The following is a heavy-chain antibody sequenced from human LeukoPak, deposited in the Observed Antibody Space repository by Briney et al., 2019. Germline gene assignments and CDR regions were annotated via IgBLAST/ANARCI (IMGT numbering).Heavy chain of an antibody. Sequence: PGGSLRLSCAASGFTFSTYWMSWGRQAPGKGLEWVANIREDGSDKYYVDSVKGRFTISRDNAKNTLYLQMNRLTGEDTAVYYCAYSDHFDTWGQGTLVTVSS. CDR1: GFTFSTYW. D-gene: IGHD4-17*01. J-gene: IGHJ4*02. CDR2: IREDGSDK. V-gene: IGHV3-7*02. CDR3: AYSDHFDT.